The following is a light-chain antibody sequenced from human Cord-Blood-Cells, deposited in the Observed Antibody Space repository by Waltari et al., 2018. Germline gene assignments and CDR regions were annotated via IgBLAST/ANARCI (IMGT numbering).Light chain of an antibody. CDR3: CSYAGSSTLV. Sequence: QSALTQPASVSGSPGQSITISCTGTSSDVGRYNLVSWYQQHPGKAPKLMIYEGSKRPSGDSKRSAGSKSGNTASLTISGLQAEDEADYYCCSYAGSSTLVFGGGTKLTVL. V-gene: IGLV2-23*01. J-gene: IGLJ3*02. CDR1: SSDVGRYNL. CDR2: EGS.